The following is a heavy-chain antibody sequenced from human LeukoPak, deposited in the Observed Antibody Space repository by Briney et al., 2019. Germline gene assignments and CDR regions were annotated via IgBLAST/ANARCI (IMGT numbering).Heavy chain of an antibody. J-gene: IGHJ3*02. Sequence: GGSLRLSCEASGFAFSFFAMSWLRQAPGKGLEWVSSIYSGGSTYYADSVKGRFTISRDNSKNTVYLQMNSLRAEDTAVYFCARVRLDRSERNLDAFENWGQGTMVTVSS. CDR2: IYSGGST. CDR1: GFAFSFFA. D-gene: IGHD1-14*01. V-gene: IGHV3-53*01. CDR3: ARVRLDRSERNLDAFEN.